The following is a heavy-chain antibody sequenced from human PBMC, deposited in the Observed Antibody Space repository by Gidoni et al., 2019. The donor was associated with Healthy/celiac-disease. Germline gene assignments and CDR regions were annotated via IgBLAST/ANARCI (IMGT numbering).Heavy chain of an antibody. J-gene: IGHJ4*02. V-gene: IGHV3-30*03. D-gene: IGHD4-17*01. CDR1: GFTFSSYG. CDR2: ISYDGSNK. CDR3: ASVGTVTTGSFDY. Sequence: QVQLVESGGGVVQPGRSLRLSCAASGFTFSSYGMHWVRQAPGKGLEWVAVISYDGSNKYYADSVKGRFTISRDNSKNTLYLQMNSLRAEDTAVYYCASVGTVTTGSFDYWGQGTLVTVSS.